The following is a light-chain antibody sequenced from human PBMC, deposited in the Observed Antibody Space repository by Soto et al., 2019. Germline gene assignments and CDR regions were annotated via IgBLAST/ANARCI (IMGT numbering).Light chain of an antibody. CDR1: QSVSSN. V-gene: IGKV3-11*01. CDR2: GAS. CDR3: QQRSNWPLTWT. Sequence: EIVMTQSPATLSVSPGERATLSCRASQSVSSNLAWYQQKPGQAPRLLIYGASTRATDVPDRFSGSGSGADFTLTISSLEPEDFAVYYCQQRSNWPLTWTFGQGTKVDIK. J-gene: IGKJ1*01.